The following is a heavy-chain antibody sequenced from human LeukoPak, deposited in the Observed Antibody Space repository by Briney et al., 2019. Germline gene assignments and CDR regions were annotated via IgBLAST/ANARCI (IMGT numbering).Heavy chain of an antibody. CDR2: INWSGSRT. J-gene: IGHJ4*02. CDR1: GFTFSNAW. CDR3: ASAVGAGYYFDY. Sequence: GGSLRLSCTASGFTFSNAWMNWVRQAPGKGLEWVSGINWSGSRTGYADSVKGRFTISRDNAKNSLYLQMNSLRAEDTAFYYCASAVGAGYYFDYWGQGTLVTVPS. V-gene: IGHV3-20*04. D-gene: IGHD1-26*01.